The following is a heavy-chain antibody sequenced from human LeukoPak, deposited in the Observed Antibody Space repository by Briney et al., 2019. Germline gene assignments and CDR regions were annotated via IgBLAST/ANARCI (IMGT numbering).Heavy chain of an antibody. CDR1: GFTFWYYW. D-gene: IGHD4-11*01. CDR3: ARDNSPGWFGP. J-gene: IGHJ5*02. V-gene: IGHV3-74*01. CDR2: ISPDGTTT. Sequence: GGSLRLSCAASGFTFWYYWMHWVRKAPGKGLEWVSRISPDGTTTAFADSVEGRFAISRDNAKNTVTLQMTSLRAEDTAMYYCARDNSPGWFGPWGQGTLVTVSA.